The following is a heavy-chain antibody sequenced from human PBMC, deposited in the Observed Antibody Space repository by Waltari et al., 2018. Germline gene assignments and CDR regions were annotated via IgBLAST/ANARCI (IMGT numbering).Heavy chain of an antibody. J-gene: IGHJ4*02. D-gene: IGHD3-22*01. CDR3: ARDYNYKVDY. CDR1: GFTFSTYI. V-gene: IGHV3-74*01. CDR2: IRSDGGTT. Sequence: EVQLVESGGGSVQPGGSLRLSCAASGFTFSTYIMHWVRQSPGEGLVWGSRIRSDGGTTRYADSVKGRFTISRDNAKNTLYLEMNSLRVEDTAMYYCARDYNYKVDYWGQGVLVTVSS.